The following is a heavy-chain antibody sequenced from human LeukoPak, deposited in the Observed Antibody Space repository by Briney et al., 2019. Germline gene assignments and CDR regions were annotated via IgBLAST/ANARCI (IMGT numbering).Heavy chain of an antibody. D-gene: IGHD3-22*01. Sequence: ASVKVSCKASGYTFTSHGISWVRQAPGQGLEWMGWISAYNGNTNYAQKLQGRVTMTTDTSTSTAYMELRSLRSDDTAVYYCAGSLTRGYYYDSSGYYNWFDPWGQGTLVTVSS. CDR1: GYTFTSHG. CDR3: AGSLTRGYYYDSSGYYNWFDP. V-gene: IGHV1-18*01. CDR2: ISAYNGNT. J-gene: IGHJ5*02.